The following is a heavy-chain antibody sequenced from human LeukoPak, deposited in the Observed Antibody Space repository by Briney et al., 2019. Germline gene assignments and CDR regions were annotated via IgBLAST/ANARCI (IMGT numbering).Heavy chain of an antibody. V-gene: IGHV4-39*01. CDR3: ARLYHYDFWRDPFDY. D-gene: IGHD3-3*01. J-gene: IGHJ4*02. Sequence: PSETLSLTCTVSGGSISSSSYYWGWIRQPPGKGLEWIGSIYYSGSTYYNPSLRSRVTISVDTSKNQFSLKLSSVTAADTAVYYCARLYHYDFWRDPFDYWGQGTLVTVSS. CDR2: IYYSGST. CDR1: GGSISSSSYY.